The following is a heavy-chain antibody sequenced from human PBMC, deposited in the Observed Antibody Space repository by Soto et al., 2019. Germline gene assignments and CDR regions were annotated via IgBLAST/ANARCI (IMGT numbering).Heavy chain of an antibody. Sequence: EVQLVESGGGLVQPGGSLRLSCEVSGFTLSDHYIDWVHHAPGKGLEWVGRSRNKANSYSTDYGASVKGRFTISRDDSKNSLYLQMSSLKTEATAVYYCARGVVVAGQFSGLDVWGQGTTVTVSS. CDR2: SRNKANSYST. J-gene: IGHJ6*02. CDR1: GFTLSDHY. CDR3: ARGVVVAGQFSGLDV. V-gene: IGHV3-72*01. D-gene: IGHD2-21*01.